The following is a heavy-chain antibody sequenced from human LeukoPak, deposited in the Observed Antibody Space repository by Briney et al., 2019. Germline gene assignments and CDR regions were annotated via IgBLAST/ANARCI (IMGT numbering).Heavy chain of an antibody. Sequence: PSETLSLTCTVSGGSISSGGYYWSWIRQHPGKGLEWIGYIYYSGSTYYNPSLKSRVTISVDTSKNQFSLKLSSVTAADTAVYSCARDILGEYSSDWFDPWGQGTLVTVSS. J-gene: IGHJ5*02. CDR3: ARDILGEYSSDWFDP. CDR1: GGSISSGGYY. CDR2: IYYSGST. V-gene: IGHV4-31*03. D-gene: IGHD6-6*01.